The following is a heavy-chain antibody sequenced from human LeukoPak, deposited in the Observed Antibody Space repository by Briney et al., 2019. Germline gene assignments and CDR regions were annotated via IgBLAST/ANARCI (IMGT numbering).Heavy chain of an antibody. CDR3: ARGYSWSGYLYDY. Sequence: GGSLRLSCAASGFTFSSHWMTWVRQAPGKGLEWVANIKKDGSEKYYADSVKGRFTIYRDDARNSVYQQMDILRAEDTAVYYCARGYSWSGYLYDYWGQGTLVTVSS. CDR2: IKKDGSEK. D-gene: IGHD3-3*01. V-gene: IGHV3-7*01. CDR1: GFTFSSHW. J-gene: IGHJ4*02.